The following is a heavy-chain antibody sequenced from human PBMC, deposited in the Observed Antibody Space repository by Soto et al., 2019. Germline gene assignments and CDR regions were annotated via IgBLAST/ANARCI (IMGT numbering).Heavy chain of an antibody. CDR1: GDSVSSNSAA. D-gene: IGHD1-1*01. Sequence: PSQTLSLTCAISGDSVSSNSAAWNWIRQSPSRGLEWLGRTYYRPKWYNDYAISVKSRITINPDTSKNQFSLQLNSVIPEDTAVYYWARAHLGRDRYPLEPFDPWVQVTLVTVSS. V-gene: IGHV6-1*01. J-gene: IGHJ5*02. CDR2: TYYRPKWYN. CDR3: ARAHLGRDRYPLEPFDP.